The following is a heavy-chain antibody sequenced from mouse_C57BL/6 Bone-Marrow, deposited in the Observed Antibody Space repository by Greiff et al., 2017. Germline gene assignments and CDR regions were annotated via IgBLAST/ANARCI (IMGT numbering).Heavy chain of an antibody. D-gene: IGHD1-1*01. CDR2: IWSGGST. Sequence: QVQLQQSGPGLVQPSQSLSITCTVSGFSLTSYGVHWVRQSPGKGLEWLGVIWSGGSTDYNAAFISRLSISKDKSKSQVFFKMNSLQADDTVIYYCARVHLYYGSSYWYFDVWGTGTTVTVSS. V-gene: IGHV2-2*01. CDR1: GFSLTSYG. J-gene: IGHJ1*03. CDR3: ARVHLYYGSSYWYFDV.